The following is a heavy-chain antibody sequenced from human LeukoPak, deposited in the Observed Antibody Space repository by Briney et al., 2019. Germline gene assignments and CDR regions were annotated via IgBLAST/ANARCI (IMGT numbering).Heavy chain of an antibody. V-gene: IGHV3-9*03. D-gene: IGHD5-12*01. CDR2: ISWNSGSI. J-gene: IGHJ3*02. Sequence: PGRSLRLSCAASGFTFDDYAMHWVRQAPGKGLEWVSGISWNSGSIGYADSVKGRFTISRDNAKNSLYLQMNSLRAEDMALYYCARGYSGYDLTGDAFDIWGQGTTVTVSS. CDR3: ARGYSGYDLTGDAFDI. CDR1: GFTFDDYA.